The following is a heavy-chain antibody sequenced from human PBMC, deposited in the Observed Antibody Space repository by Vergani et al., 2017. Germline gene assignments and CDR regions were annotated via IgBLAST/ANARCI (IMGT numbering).Heavy chain of an antibody. J-gene: IGHJ6*04. Sequence: QVQLVESGGGVVQPGRSLRLSCAASGFTFSSYGMHWVRQAPGKGLEWVAVISYDGSNKYYADSVKGRFTISRDNSKNALYLQMNSLRAEDTAVYYCAKDRGYCINAVCVRADVWGKGTTVTVSS. D-gene: IGHD2-8*01. CDR3: AKDRGYCINAVCVRADV. CDR2: ISYDGSNK. CDR1: GFTFSSYG. V-gene: IGHV3-30*18.